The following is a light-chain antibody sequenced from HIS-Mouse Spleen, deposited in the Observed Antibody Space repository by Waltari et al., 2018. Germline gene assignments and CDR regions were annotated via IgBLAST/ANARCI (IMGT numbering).Light chain of an antibody. Sequence: SYELTQPSSVSVSPGQTARITCSGDVLAKKYARWFQQKPGQAPVRVIYKDSERPSGIPERFSGSSSGTTVTLAISGAQVEDEADYYCYSAADNSGVFGGGTKLTVL. CDR1: VLAKKY. J-gene: IGLJ2*01. V-gene: IGLV3-27*01. CDR2: KDS. CDR3: YSAADNSGV.